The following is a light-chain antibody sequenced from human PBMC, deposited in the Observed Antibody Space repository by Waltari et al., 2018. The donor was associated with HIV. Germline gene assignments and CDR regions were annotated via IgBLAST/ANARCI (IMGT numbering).Light chain of an antibody. CDR3: QQSFSAPYT. Sequence: IQMTQSPSSLSASVGDRVTITCRASQSISNYLNWYQQKPGKAPQLLIYTASNLQSGVPLRLSGSGSGTDFTLTISSLQPEDFATYYCQQSFSAPYTFGQGTKVEI. V-gene: IGKV1-39*01. J-gene: IGKJ2*01. CDR2: TAS. CDR1: QSISNY.